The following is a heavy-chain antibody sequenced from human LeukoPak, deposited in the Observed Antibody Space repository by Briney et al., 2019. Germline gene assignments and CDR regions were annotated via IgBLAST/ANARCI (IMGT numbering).Heavy chain of an antibody. CDR3: AIEWRGGIAAAGTRIEGDY. D-gene: IGHD6-13*01. CDR2: IKQDESEK. CDR1: GFSVSGYW. V-gene: IGHV3-7*01. J-gene: IGHJ4*02. Sequence: PGGSLRLSCAVSGFSVSGYWMTWVRQAPGKGLEWVANIKQDESEKNYVDSVEGRFTISRDNAENSLFLQMNSLRAEDTAVYYCAIEWRGGIAAAGTRIEGDYWGQGTWSPSPQ.